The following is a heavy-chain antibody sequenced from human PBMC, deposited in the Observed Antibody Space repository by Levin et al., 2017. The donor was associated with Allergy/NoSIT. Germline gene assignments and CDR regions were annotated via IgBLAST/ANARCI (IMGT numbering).Heavy chain of an antibody. CDR1: GGSISSSSYY. D-gene: IGHD1-26*01. CDR2: IYYSGST. V-gene: IGHV4-39*07. J-gene: IGHJ4*02. CDR3: ARDQGGSYPRDFDY. Sequence: SETLSLTCTVSGGSISSSSYYWGWIRQPPGTGLEWIGSIYYSGSTYYNPSLKSRVTISVDTSKNQFSLKLSSVTAADTAVYYCARDQGGSYPRDFDYWGQGTLVTVSS.